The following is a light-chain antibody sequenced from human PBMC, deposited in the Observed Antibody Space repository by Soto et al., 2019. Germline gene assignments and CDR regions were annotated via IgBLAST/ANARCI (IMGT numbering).Light chain of an antibody. CDR1: QSVSSN. V-gene: IGKV3-15*01. CDR3: QQYNNWLRT. Sequence: EIVMTQSPATLSVSPGERATLSCRASQSVSSNLAWYQHIPGQAPRLLIYGASTRATGIPARFSGSGYGTEFTLTMSSLQSEDFAVYYCQQYNNWLRTFGQGTKVEIK. J-gene: IGKJ1*01. CDR2: GAS.